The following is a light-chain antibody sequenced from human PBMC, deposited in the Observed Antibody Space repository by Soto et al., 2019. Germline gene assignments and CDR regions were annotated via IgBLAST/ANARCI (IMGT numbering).Light chain of an antibody. J-gene: IGKJ4*01. CDR2: AAS. CDR1: HGISSW. Sequence: DIQMTQSPSSVYASVGDRVTITCRASHGISSWLAWYQQKPGRAPKLLISAASTLQSGVPSRFSGSESGTDFTLTISSLQPEDFATYYCHQGNSFPLTFGVGTKVEIK. CDR3: HQGNSFPLT. V-gene: IGKV1D-12*01.